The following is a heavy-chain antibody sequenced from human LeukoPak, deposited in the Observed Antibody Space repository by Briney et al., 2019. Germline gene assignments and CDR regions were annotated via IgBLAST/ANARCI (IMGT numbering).Heavy chain of an antibody. CDR2: IKSKTDGGTT. CDR1: GFTFSNAW. V-gene: IGHV3-15*01. J-gene: IGHJ4*02. CDR3: TTDFFILPGYSSGWYTEGPVDY. D-gene: IGHD6-19*01. Sequence: GGSLRLSCAASGFTFSNAWMSWVRQAPGKGLEWVGRIKSKTDGGTTDYAAPVKGRFTISRDDSKNTLYLQMNSLKTEDTAVYYCTTDFFILPGYSSGWYTEGPVDYWGQGTLVTVSS.